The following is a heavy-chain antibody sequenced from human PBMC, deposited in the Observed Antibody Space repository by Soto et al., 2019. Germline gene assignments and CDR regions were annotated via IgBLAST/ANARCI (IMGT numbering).Heavy chain of an antibody. D-gene: IGHD6-13*01. J-gene: IGHJ5*02. Sequence: QLLESGPGLVKPSETLSLICTVSGGSISSGDYYWGWIRQPPGRGLEWIGSIYYSGSTYYNPSLKSRVTISVDTSKNQFSLKLSSVTAADTAVYYCARLAIAAAGNRWFDPWGQGTLGTVSS. CDR3: ARLAIAAAGNRWFDP. CDR2: IYYSGST. V-gene: IGHV4-39*01. CDR1: GGSISSGDYY.